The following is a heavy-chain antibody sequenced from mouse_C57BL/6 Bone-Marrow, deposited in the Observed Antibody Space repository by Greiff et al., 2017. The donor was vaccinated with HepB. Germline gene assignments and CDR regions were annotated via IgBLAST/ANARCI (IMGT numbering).Heavy chain of an antibody. CDR3: ARLHYGSSLSAMDY. J-gene: IGHJ4*01. Sequence: EVMLVESGGGLVQPGGSLKLSCAASGFTFSDYYMYWVRQTPEKRLEWVAYISNGGGSTYYPDTVKGRFTISRDNAKNTLYLQMSRLKSEDTAMYYCARLHYGSSLSAMDYWGQGTSVTVSS. D-gene: IGHD1-1*01. CDR2: ISNGGGST. V-gene: IGHV5-12*01. CDR1: GFTFSDYY.